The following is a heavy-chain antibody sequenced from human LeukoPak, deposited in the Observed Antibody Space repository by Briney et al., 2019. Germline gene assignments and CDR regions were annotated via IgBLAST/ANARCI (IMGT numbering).Heavy chain of an antibody. CDR1: GFSISSYY. Sequence: SETLSFTCTVSGFSISSYYWSWLPQPPGKGLEWFGYIYYSGSTNYNPSLKSRVTISVDTSKNQFSLKLSSVTAADTAVYYCARGDELRYFDWLLGFDYWGQGTLVTVSS. CDR3: ARGDELRYFDWLLGFDY. J-gene: IGHJ4*02. D-gene: IGHD3-9*01. V-gene: IGHV4-59*01. CDR2: IYYSGST.